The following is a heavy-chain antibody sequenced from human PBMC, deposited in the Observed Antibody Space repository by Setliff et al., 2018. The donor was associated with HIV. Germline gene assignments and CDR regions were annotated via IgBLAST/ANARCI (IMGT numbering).Heavy chain of an antibody. J-gene: IGHJ6*04. V-gene: IGHV4-31*03. CDR3: ARDRSRHYGAGGRLDV. D-gene: IGHD4-17*01. Sequence: PSETLSLTCTVSGGSISSGANYWSWIRQHPGKGLEWIGYIYYRGSTYYNPSLESRVTISLDASKNQFSLRLTSVTAADTAVYYCARDRSRHYGAGGRLDVWGKGTTVTVSS. CDR2: IYYRGST. CDR1: GGSISSGANY.